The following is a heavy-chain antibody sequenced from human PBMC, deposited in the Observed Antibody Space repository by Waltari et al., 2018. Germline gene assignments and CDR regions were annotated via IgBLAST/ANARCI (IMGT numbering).Heavy chain of an antibody. J-gene: IGHJ6*03. D-gene: IGHD6-6*01. Sequence: QVQLQESGPGLVKPSETLSLTCAVSGYSISSGYYWGWLRQPPGKGLEWIGSIYHSGSTYYNPSLKSRVTISVDTSKNQFSLKLSSVTAADTAVYYCARDLRIAARPNYYYMDVWGKGTTVTISS. CDR2: IYHSGST. CDR1: GYSISSGYY. CDR3: ARDLRIAARPNYYYMDV. V-gene: IGHV4-38-2*02.